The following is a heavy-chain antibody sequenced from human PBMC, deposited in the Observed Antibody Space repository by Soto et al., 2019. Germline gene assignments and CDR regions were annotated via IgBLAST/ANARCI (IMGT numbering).Heavy chain of an antibody. J-gene: IGHJ6*02. CDR1: GFTFSRYA. CDR3: AKETGYSYGFQPNALDV. D-gene: IGHD5-18*01. CDR2: ISSRGDRT. V-gene: IGHV3-23*01. Sequence: GDSLKISCAGSGFTFSRYAMNWVRQAPGKGLEWVSIISSRGDRTSYAESVKGRFTISRDDSKNTLFLHMNSLGAEDTAVYYCAKETGYSYGFQPNALDVWGQGTTVTVSS.